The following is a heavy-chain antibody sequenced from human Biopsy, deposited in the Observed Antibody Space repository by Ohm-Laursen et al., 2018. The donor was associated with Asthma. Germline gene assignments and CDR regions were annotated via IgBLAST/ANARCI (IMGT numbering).Heavy chain of an antibody. CDR1: GYTFINYA. V-gene: IGHV1-3*01. Sequence: GASVKVSCNASGYTFINYAIHWVRQAPGQRLEWMGWINAGNGNTKYSQKFQGRVTITRDTSASTAYMDLSSLRSEDTAVYYCARTYCDFLTGQVNDVFAIWGQGTMVPVSS. CDR3: ARTYCDFLTGQVNDVFAI. D-gene: IGHD3-9*01. CDR2: INAGNGNT. J-gene: IGHJ3*02.